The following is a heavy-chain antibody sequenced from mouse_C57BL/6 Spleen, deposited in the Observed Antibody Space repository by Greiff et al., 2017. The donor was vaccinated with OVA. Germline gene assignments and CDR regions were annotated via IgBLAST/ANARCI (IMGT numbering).Heavy chain of an antibody. CDR2: ISSGSSTI. J-gene: IGHJ3*01. CDR3: ASDGYYVPFAY. V-gene: IGHV5-17*01. CDR1: GFTFSDYG. Sequence: DVQLQESGGGLVKPGGSLKLSCAASGFTFSDYGMHWVRQAPEKGLEWVAYISSGSSTIYYADTVKGRFTISRDNAKNTLFLQMTSLRSEDTAMYYCASDGYYVPFAYWGQGTLVTVSA. D-gene: IGHD2-3*01.